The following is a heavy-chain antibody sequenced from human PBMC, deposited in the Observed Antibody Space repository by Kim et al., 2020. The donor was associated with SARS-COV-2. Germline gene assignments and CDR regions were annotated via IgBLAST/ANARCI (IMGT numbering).Heavy chain of an antibody. J-gene: IGHJ3*02. CDR2: IIPIFGTA. D-gene: IGHD3-3*01. V-gene: IGHV1-69*13. CDR1: GGTFSSYA. CDR3: ASHPLGSGYSHDDAFDI. Sequence: SVKVSCKASGGTFSSYAISWVRQAPGQGLEWMGGIIPIFGTANYAQKFQGRVTITADESTSTAYMELSSLRSEDTAVYYCASHPLGSGYSHDDAFDIWGQGTMVTVSS.